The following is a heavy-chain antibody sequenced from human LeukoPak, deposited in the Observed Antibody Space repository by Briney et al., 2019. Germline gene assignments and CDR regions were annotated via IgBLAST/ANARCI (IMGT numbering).Heavy chain of an antibody. J-gene: IGHJ4*02. CDR3: AKDAPLDFDY. Sequence: GGSLRLSCAASGFTFSSYGMHWVRQAPGKGLEWVAFIRYDGSNKYYADSVKGRFTISRDNSKNTLYLQMNSLRAEDTAVYYCAKDAPLDFDYWGQGTLVTVSP. CDR2: IRYDGSNK. CDR1: GFTFSSYG. V-gene: IGHV3-30*02.